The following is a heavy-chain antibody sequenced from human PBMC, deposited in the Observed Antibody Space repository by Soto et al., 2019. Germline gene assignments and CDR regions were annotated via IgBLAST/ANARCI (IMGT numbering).Heavy chain of an antibody. CDR2: HYSGGST. Sequence: PGGSLRLSCAISGFSVSSNYLSWVRQAPGKGLEWVSVHYSGGSTYYADSVQGRFTISRDKSNNTLYLQMCRVRAEDTAVYFCARHRHPRGTVGATSPLDPWGQGTQVTVSS. V-gene: IGHV3-53*01. D-gene: IGHD1-26*01. J-gene: IGHJ5*02. CDR1: GFSVSSNY. CDR3: ARHRHPRGTVGATSPLDP.